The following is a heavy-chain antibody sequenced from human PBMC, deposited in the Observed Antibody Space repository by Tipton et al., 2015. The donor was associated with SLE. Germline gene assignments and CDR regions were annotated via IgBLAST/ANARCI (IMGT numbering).Heavy chain of an antibody. V-gene: IGHV3-11*04. J-gene: IGHJ6*03. CDR2: ITSSGTTI. Sequence: SLRLSCAASGFTFSDYYMTWIRQAPGKGLEWVSHITSSGTTIYYADSVKGRFTISRDNTKNSLYLQMDSLRAEDTAVYYCARVVVRGVVHYYFYFDVWGKGTTVTVSS. D-gene: IGHD3-10*01. CDR3: ARVVVRGVVHYYFYFDV. CDR1: GFTFSDYY.